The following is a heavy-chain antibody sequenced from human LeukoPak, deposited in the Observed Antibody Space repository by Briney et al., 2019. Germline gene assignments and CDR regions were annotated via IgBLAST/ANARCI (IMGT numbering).Heavy chain of an antibody. V-gene: IGHV3-11*04. J-gene: IGHJ4*02. Sequence: GGSLRLSCAASGFTFSDYYMSWIRQAPGKGLEWVSYIRSSGNTIYYADSVKGQFTISRDNAKNSLYLQMNSLRAEDTAVYYCARVDCSSTSCYEFDYWGQGTLVTASS. CDR1: GFTFSDYY. D-gene: IGHD2-2*01. CDR3: ARVDCSSTSCYEFDY. CDR2: IRSSGNTI.